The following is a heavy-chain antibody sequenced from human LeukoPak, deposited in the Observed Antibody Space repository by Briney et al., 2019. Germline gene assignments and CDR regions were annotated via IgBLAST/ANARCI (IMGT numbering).Heavy chain of an antibody. Sequence: SVKVSCKASGGTFSSYAISWVRQAPGQGLEWMGGIIPIFGTANYAQKFQGRVTITADESTSTAYMELSSLRSEDTAVYYCARDHYYDSSGRIKRNWFDPWGQGTLVTVSS. V-gene: IGHV1-69*13. J-gene: IGHJ5*02. CDR1: GGTFSSYA. CDR3: ARDHYYDSSGRIKRNWFDP. D-gene: IGHD3-22*01. CDR2: IIPIFGTA.